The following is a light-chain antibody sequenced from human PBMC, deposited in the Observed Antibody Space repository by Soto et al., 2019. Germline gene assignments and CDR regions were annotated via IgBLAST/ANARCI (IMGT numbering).Light chain of an antibody. V-gene: IGKV3-15*01. CDR2: GAS. CDR1: QSVSSN. J-gene: IGKJ1*01. Sequence: EIVMTQSPATLSVSPGERATLSCRASQSVSSNLAWYQQKPGQAPSLLIYGASTRATGIPARFSGSGSGTEFTLTIGSLQSEDFAVYYRQQYNNWPRTFGQGTKVEIK. CDR3: QQYNNWPRT.